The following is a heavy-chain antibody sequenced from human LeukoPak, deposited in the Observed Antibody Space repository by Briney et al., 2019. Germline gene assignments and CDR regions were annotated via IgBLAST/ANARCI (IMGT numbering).Heavy chain of an antibody. D-gene: IGHD3-16*01. CDR3: ARWTMGVLAAFDI. CDR1: GFTFSSYA. Sequence: GGSLRLSCAASGFTFSSYAMSWVRQAPGKGLEWVSLISGSGGSTYYADSVKGRFTISRDNSKNTLYLQMNSLRAEDTAVYYCARWTMGVLAAFDIWGQGTMVTVSS. V-gene: IGHV3-23*01. CDR2: ISGSGGST. J-gene: IGHJ3*02.